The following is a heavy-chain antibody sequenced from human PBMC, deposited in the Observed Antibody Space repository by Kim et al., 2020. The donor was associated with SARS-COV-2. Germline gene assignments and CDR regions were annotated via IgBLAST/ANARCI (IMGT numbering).Heavy chain of an antibody. CDR3: AAWGSYNFGSGYFDL. J-gene: IGHJ2*01. CDR2: IVVGSDNT. D-gene: IGHD3-10*01. CDR1: GFTFSSSA. Sequence: SVKVSCKASGFTFSSSAMQWVRQARGQRLEWIGWIVVGSDNTNYAQKFQERVTITRDMSTSTAYMELSSLRSEDTAVYYCAAWGSYNFGSGYFDLWGRGTLVTVSS. V-gene: IGHV1-58*02.